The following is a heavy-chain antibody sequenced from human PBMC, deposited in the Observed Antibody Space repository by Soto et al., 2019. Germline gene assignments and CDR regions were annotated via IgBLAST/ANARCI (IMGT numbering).Heavy chain of an antibody. CDR1: GGSISSYY. V-gene: IGHV4-59*08. J-gene: IGHJ4*02. D-gene: IGHD4-17*01. CDR3: ARGMTTVTDYFDY. Sequence: SETLSLTCTVSGGSISSYYWSWIRQPPGKGLEWIGYIYYSGSTNYNPSLKSRVTISVDTSKNQFSLKLSSVTAADTAVYYCARGMTTVTDYFDYWGQGTLVTVS. CDR2: IYYSGST.